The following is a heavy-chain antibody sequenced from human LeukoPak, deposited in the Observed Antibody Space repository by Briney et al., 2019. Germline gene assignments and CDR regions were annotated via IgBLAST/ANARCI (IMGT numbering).Heavy chain of an antibody. D-gene: IGHD3-22*01. CDR1: GFTFSSYA. CDR2: ISYDGSNK. Sequence: GRSLRLSCAASGFTFSSYAMHWVRQAPGKGLEWVAVISYDGSNKYYADSVKGRFTISRDNSKNTLYLQMNSLRAEDTAVYYCAKRRGYYDSSGYTFDYWGQGTLVTVSS. CDR3: AKRRGYYDSSGYTFDY. V-gene: IGHV3-30-3*02. J-gene: IGHJ4*02.